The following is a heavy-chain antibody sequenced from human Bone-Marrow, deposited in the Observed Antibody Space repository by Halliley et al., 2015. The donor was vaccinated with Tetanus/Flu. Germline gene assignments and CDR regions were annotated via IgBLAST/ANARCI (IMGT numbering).Heavy chain of an antibody. CDR3: AGTSADTSAWCFDP. J-gene: IGHJ2*01. CDR2: SEYSGST. V-gene: IGHV4-59*01. D-gene: IGHD6-19*01. Sequence: IGYSEYSGSTNYTPSLKSRVSISVDTPKNQFSLKRSSVTAADTAVYSCAGTSADTSAWCFDPGGRGTLVTVSS.